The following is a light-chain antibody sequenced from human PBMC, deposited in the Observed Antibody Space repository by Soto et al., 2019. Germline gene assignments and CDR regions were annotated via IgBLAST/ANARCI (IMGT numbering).Light chain of an antibody. CDR2: AAS. CDR3: QESYSTPRWT. V-gene: IGKV1-39*01. J-gene: IGKJ1*01. Sequence: EIQMTQSPSALSGCVAYRVTITFTSSQSISSYLNWYQQKPGKAPELLIYAASTLQSGVPSRFSGSGSGTDFTLTISSLQPEDFATYHCQESYSTPRWTFGKGTKVDIK. CDR1: QSISSY.